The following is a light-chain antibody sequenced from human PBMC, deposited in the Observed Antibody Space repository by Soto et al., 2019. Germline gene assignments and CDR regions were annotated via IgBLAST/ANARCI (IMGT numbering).Light chain of an antibody. J-gene: IGKJ1*01. CDR2: GAS. CDR3: HQYNYWPT. V-gene: IGKV3-15*01. CDR1: QSVSSN. Sequence: DIVLTQSPGTLSMSPGERTTLSCRASQSVSSNLAWYQQKPGQSPRLLIYGASTRATGIPVRFSGSGSGTEFTLTISSLQSEDFAVYYCHQYNYWPTFGQGTKVDIK.